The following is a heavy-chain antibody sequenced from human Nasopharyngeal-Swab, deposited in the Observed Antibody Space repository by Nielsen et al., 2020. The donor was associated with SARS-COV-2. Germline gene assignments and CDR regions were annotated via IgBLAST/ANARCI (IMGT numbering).Heavy chain of an antibody. CDR1: GFPFSSYS. V-gene: IGHV3-21*01. CDR2: ISSSSSYI. CDR3: ARGQVIAAAGTMRFDP. J-gene: IGHJ5*02. Sequence: GESLKISCAASGFPFSSYSMNWVRQAPGKGLEWVSSISSSSSYIYYADSVKGRFTISRDNAKNSLYLQMNSLRAEDTAVYYCARGQVIAAAGTMRFDPWGQGTLVTVSS. D-gene: IGHD6-13*01.